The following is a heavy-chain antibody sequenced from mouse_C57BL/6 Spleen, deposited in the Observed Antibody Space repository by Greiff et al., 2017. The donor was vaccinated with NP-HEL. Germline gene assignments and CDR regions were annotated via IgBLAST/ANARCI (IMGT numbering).Heavy chain of an antibody. CDR1: GYTFTDHT. CDR3: ARVPKITTVGDWYFDV. CDR2: IYPRDGST. J-gene: IGHJ1*03. Sequence: VQLQQSDAELVKPGASVKISCKVSGYTFTDHTIHWMKQRPEQGLEWIGYIYPRDGSTKYNEKFKGKATLTADKSSSTAYMQLNSLTSEESAFYFWARVPKITTVGDWYFDVWGTGTTVTVSS. V-gene: IGHV1-78*01. D-gene: IGHD1-1*01.